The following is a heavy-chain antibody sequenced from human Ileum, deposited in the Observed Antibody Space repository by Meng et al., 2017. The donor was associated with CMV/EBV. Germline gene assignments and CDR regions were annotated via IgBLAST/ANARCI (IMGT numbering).Heavy chain of an antibody. CDR2: INSDANTI. V-gene: IGHV3-74*01. J-gene: IGHJ4*02. Sequence: VQLVESGGSVVPPGRSLRLSCEASGFNFSNYWMHWVRQAPGQGLLWVSRINSDANTIDYADSVKGRFTISRDNAKNTLYLQMNSLRAEDTAVYYCARAGSYRHDYWGQGTLVTVSS. D-gene: IGHD1-26*01. CDR1: GFNFSNYW. CDR3: ARAGSYRHDY.